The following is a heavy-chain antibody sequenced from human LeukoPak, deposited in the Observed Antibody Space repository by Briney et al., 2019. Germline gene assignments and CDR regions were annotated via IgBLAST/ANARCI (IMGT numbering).Heavy chain of an antibody. CDR2: NTGSGGST. J-gene: IGHJ4*02. D-gene: IGHD3-10*02. Sequence: TGGSLRLSCAASGFTFDSSAMSWVRRAPGKGLEWVSANTGSGGSTYYVDSAKGRFTISRDNSKNTLYPQMNSLRAEDTAVYYCAKGCSGSFFCYWGQGTLVTVSS. CDR1: GFTFDSSA. V-gene: IGHV3-23*01. CDR3: AKGCSGSFFCY.